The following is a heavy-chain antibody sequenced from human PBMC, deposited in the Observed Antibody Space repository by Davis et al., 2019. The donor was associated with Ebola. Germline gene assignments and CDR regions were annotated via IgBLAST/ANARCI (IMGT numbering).Heavy chain of an antibody. J-gene: IGHJ4*02. D-gene: IGHD6-19*01. CDR3: ARAGGQWLAPDY. V-gene: IGHV3-74*01. Sequence: GESLKISCAASEFTFSSYWMHWVRQAPGKGLVWVSRINSDGRTTAYADSVKGRFTISRDNAKNTLYLQMNTLRAEDTAVYYCARAGGQWLAPDYWGQGTLVTVSS. CDR1: EFTFSSYW. CDR2: INSDGRTT.